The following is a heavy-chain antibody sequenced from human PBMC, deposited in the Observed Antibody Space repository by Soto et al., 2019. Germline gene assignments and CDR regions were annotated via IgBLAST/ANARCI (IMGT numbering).Heavy chain of an antibody. CDR2: MRPSGGT. CDR3: ARVERGTATTVVDAFDI. V-gene: IGHV4-34*01. D-gene: IGHD1-1*01. Sequence: QVQLQQWGAGLLKPSETLSLTCAVYGGFVSSGSYYWSWIRQPPEKGLEWIGEMRPSGGTPFNPSRKSRVFISVDTSKNQSSLQMSSVTAADTALYYCARVERGTATTVVDAFDIWGPGTMVTVSS. CDR1: GGFVSSGSYY. J-gene: IGHJ3*02.